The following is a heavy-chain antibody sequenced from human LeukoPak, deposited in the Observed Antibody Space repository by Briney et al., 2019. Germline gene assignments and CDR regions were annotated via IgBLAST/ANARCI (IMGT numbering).Heavy chain of an antibody. Sequence: GGSLRLSCAASGFTFSSHSMNWVRQAPGKGLEWVAGLSSGGGTTYYADSVKGRFSISRDNSKNTLFLQMNSLRAEDTAVYYCAKDRQQLANFDYWGRGTLVTVSS. V-gene: IGHV3-23*01. CDR3: AKDRQQLANFDY. J-gene: IGHJ4*02. CDR2: LSSGGGTT. D-gene: IGHD6-13*01. CDR1: GFTFSSHS.